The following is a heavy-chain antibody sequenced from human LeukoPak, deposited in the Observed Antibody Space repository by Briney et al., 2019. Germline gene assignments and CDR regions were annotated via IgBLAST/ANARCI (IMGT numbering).Heavy chain of an antibody. CDR3: ARREESSAWYDDY. Sequence: PSETLSLTCTVSGGSISSSSYYWSWIRQPPGKGLECIGSIYYSGSTYYNPSLKSRVTLSVDTSKNQFSLELNSVTAADTAVYYCARREESSAWYDDYWGQGTLVTVSS. D-gene: IGHD6-19*01. J-gene: IGHJ4*02. V-gene: IGHV4-39*07. CDR1: GGSISSSSYY. CDR2: IYYSGST.